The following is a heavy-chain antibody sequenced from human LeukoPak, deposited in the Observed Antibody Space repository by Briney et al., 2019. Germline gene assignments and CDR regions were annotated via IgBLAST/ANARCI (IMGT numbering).Heavy chain of an antibody. Sequence: SETLSLTCTVSGGSISSGSYYWSWIRQPAGKGLEWIGRIYTSGSTNYNPSLKSRVTISVDTSRNQFSLKLSSVTAADTAVYYCARDSSGWIGSWFDPWGQGTLVTVSS. CDR1: GGSISSGSYY. J-gene: IGHJ5*02. D-gene: IGHD6-19*01. V-gene: IGHV4-61*02. CDR2: IYTSGST. CDR3: ARDSSGWIGSWFDP.